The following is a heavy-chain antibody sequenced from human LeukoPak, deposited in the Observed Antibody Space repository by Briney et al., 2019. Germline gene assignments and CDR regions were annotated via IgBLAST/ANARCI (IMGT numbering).Heavy chain of an antibody. D-gene: IGHD3-10*01. CDR3: ARGGYGSGSSYDY. J-gene: IGHJ4*02. CDR2: INPNSGGT. V-gene: IGHV1-2*02. CDR1: GYTFTGYY. Sequence: GASAKVSCKASGYTFTGYYMHWVRQAPGQGLEWMGWINPNSGGTNYAQKFQGRVTMTRDMSTSTVYMELSSLKASDTAMYYCARGGYGSGSSYDYWGQGTLVTVSS.